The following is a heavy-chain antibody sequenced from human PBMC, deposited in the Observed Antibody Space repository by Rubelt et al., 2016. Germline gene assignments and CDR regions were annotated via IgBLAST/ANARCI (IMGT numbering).Heavy chain of an antibody. D-gene: IGHD6-13*01. Sequence: QVQLQESGPGLVKPSETLSLTCTVSGGSISSYYWSWIRQPPGKGLEWIGYIYYSGITNYNPSLKSGVPISGDASKNQFSLKLSAVTAADTAGYYCASFPGGGAAAAPFDYWGQGTLVTVSS. V-gene: IGHV4-59*08. J-gene: IGHJ4*02. CDR1: GGSISSYY. CDR3: ASFPGGGAAAAPFDY. CDR2: IYYSGIT.